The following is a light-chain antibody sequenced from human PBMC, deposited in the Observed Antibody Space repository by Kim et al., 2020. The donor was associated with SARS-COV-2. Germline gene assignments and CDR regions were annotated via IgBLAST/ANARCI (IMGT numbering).Light chain of an antibody. CDR1: NIGSKS. J-gene: IGLJ3*02. CDR3: QVWDSSSDRPV. V-gene: IGLV3-21*04. Sequence: PGRTARITCGGNNIGSKSVHWYQRRPGQAPVLVIYYDSDRPSGIPERFSGSNSGNTATLTISRVEAGDEADYYCQVWDSSSDRPVFGGGTQLTVL. CDR2: YDS.